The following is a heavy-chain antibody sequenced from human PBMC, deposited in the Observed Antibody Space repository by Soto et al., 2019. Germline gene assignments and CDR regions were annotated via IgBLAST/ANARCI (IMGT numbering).Heavy chain of an antibody. D-gene: IGHD4-4*01. V-gene: IGHV1-18*04. J-gene: IGHJ4*02. CDR1: GYTFTSYG. CDR3: ARVPSFSTLDY. Sequence: QVQLVQSGAEVKQPGASVKVSCKASGYTFTSYGVSWVRQAPGQGLEWMGWISAYNGDTKYSQKFQGRVTMTTDTSTSTAYMERRSLRSDDTAVYYCARVPSFSTLDYWGQGSVVTVSS. CDR2: ISAYNGDT.